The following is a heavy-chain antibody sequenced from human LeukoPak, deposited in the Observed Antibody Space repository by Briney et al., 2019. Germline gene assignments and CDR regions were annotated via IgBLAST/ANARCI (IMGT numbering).Heavy chain of an antibody. Sequence: GASVKVSCKASGYTFTSYYMHWVRQAPGQGLEWMGIINPSGGSTSYAQKFQGRVTMTRDTSTSTVYMELSSLRSEDTAVYYWARDHAIGYCSGGSCYGYWGQGTLVTVSS. D-gene: IGHD2-15*01. CDR2: INPSGGST. V-gene: IGHV1-46*01. CDR3: ARDHAIGYCSGGSCYGY. J-gene: IGHJ4*02. CDR1: GYTFTSYY.